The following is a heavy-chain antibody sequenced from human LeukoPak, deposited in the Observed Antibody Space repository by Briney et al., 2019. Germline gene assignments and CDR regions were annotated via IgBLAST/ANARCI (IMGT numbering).Heavy chain of an antibody. CDR1: GYTFTGYY. Sequence: ASVKVSCKASGYTFTGYYMHWVRQAPGQGLEWMGWINPNSGGTNYAQKFQGRVTMTRDTSISTAYMELSRLRSDDTAVYYCARGGVLRYFDWLYYFDYWGQGTLVTVSS. CDR2: INPNSGGT. D-gene: IGHD3-9*01. CDR3: ARGGVLRYFDWLYYFDY. J-gene: IGHJ4*02. V-gene: IGHV1-2*02.